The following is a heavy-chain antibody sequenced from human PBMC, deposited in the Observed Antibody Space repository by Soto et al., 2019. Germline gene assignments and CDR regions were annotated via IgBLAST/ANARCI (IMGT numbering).Heavy chain of an antibody. D-gene: IGHD4-17*01. V-gene: IGHV1-69*08. CDR1: GGTFSSYT. Sequence: QVQLVQSGAEVKKPGSSVKVSCKASGGTFSSYTISWVRQAPGQGLEWMGRIIPILGIANYAQKFQGRVTITADKSTRTAYMALSSLRSEDTAVYYCAREGAPDYGYYYYGMDVWGQGTTVTVAS. CDR2: IIPILGIA. J-gene: IGHJ6*02. CDR3: AREGAPDYGYYYYGMDV.